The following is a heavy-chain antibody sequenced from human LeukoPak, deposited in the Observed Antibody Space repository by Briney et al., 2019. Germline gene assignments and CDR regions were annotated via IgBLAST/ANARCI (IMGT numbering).Heavy chain of an antibody. D-gene: IGHD6-13*01. V-gene: IGHV3-23*01. CDR2: ISGSGGST. Sequence: GGSLRLSCAASGFTFSSYAMSWVRQAPGKGLEWVSAISGSGGSTYYADSVKGRFTISRDNSKSTLYLQMNSLRAEDTAVYYCAKDSPLYSSSYYFDYWGQGTLVTVSS. CDR1: GFTFSSYA. J-gene: IGHJ4*02. CDR3: AKDSPLYSSSYYFDY.